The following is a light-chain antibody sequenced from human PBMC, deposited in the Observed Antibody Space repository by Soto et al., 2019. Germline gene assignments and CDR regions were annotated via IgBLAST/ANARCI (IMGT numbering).Light chain of an antibody. CDR2: AAS. CDR3: QQLNSYPLFT. CDR1: QGISTY. J-gene: IGKJ3*01. Sequence: DIQLTQSPSFLSASVGDRVTITCRASQGISTYLAWYQQKPGKDPKLLIYAASTLQTGVPSRFSGSGSGTEFTLTIGSLQPEDFATYYCQQLNSYPLFTFGPGTKVDIK. V-gene: IGKV1-9*01.